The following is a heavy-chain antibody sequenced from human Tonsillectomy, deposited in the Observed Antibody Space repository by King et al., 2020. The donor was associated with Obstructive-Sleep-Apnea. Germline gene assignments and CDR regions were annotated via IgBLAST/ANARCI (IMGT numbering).Heavy chain of an antibody. CDR3: TRDGAAAAVIY. D-gene: IGHD6-13*01. Sequence: VQLVESGGGLVKPGGSLRLSCAASGFSFSDYYMSWIRQAPGKGLEWVSFISSTGITIDYAHSVKGRFTISRDNGKNSLYLQMNSLRAEDTAVYYCTRDGAAAAVIYWGQGTLVTVSS. CDR1: GFSFSDYY. V-gene: IGHV3-11*01. CDR2: ISSTGITI. J-gene: IGHJ4*02.